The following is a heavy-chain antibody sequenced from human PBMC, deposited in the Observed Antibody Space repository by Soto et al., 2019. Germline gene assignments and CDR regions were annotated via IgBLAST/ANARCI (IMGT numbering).Heavy chain of an antibody. D-gene: IGHD3-10*01. CDR3: ARGGSGSYSYNWFDP. CDR2: IYYSGST. CDR1: GGSVSSGSYY. J-gene: IGHJ5*02. Sequence: PSLTCTVSGGSVSSGSYYWSWIRQPPGKGLEWIGYIYYSGSTNYNPSLKSRVTISVDTSKNQFSLKLSSVTAADTAVYYCARGGSGSYSYNWFDPWGQGTLVTVSS. V-gene: IGHV4-61*01.